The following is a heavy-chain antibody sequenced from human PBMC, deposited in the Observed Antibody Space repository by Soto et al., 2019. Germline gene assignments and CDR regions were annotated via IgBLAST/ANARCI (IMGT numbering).Heavy chain of an antibody. CDR3: ATEDIVFGACVSY. D-gene: IGHD3-10*02. V-gene: IGHV5-51*01. Sequence: GESLKISCKGSGYSFTSYWTGWVRQMPGRGLEWMGIIYPGDSDTRYSPSFQGQVTISADKSNRTAYLQWSSLKASDTAMYYCATEDIVFGACVSYWGPGTLVTVSS. CDR2: IYPGDSDT. J-gene: IGHJ4*02. CDR1: GYSFTSYW.